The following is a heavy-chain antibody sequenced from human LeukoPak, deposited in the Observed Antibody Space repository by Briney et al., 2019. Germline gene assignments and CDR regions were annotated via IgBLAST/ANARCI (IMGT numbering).Heavy chain of an antibody. CDR2: IANDGRDK. J-gene: IGHJ4*02. D-gene: IGHD3-22*01. CDR3: AKGYYYDAKAYYFDY. Sequence: PGRSLRLSCAASGFTFSRHAMHWVRQAPGKGLEWVAVIANDGRDKKYVDFVKGRFTISRDNSKNTLYLQMNSLRAEDTAVYYCAKGYYYDAKAYYFDYWGQGTLVTVSS. V-gene: IGHV3-30*18. CDR1: GFTFSRHA.